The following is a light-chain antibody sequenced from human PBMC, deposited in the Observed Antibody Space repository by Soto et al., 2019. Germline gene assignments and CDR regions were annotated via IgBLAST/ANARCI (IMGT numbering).Light chain of an antibody. J-gene: IGKJ2*01. CDR1: QSVSIY. V-gene: IGKV3-11*01. CDR2: DAS. Sequence: EIVLTQSPATLSLSPGERATLSCRATQSVSIYLAWYQQKPGQAPRLLIYDASNRATGIPDRFSGSGSGTDFTLTISSLEPEDFAVYYCQQRSNWPQYTFGQGTKLEIK. CDR3: QQRSNWPQYT.